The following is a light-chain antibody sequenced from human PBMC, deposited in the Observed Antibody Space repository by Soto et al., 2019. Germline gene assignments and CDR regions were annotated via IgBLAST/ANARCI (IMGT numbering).Light chain of an antibody. J-gene: IGLJ2*01. CDR2: GNN. CDR1: SSNMGEND. V-gene: IGLV1-51*01. CDR3: GTWDTSLSGGV. Sequence: QSVLTQPPSVSAAPGQKVIISCSGSSSNMGENDVSWYQQFPGTAPKLLIYGNNKRSSGIPDRFSGSRSGTSATLGITGLQTGDEADYYCGTWDTSLSGGVFGGGTKVTVL.